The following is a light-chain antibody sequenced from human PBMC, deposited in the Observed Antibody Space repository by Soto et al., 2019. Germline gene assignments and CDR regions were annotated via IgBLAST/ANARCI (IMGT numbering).Light chain of an antibody. CDR1: SSDVGGYNY. J-gene: IGLJ1*01. V-gene: IGLV2-14*03. CDR3: SSYTSSNPRV. Sequence: QSALTQPASVSGSPGQSITISCTGTSSDVGGYNYVSWYQQHPGKAPKLMIYDVTNRPSGVSNRFSVSKSGNTASLTISGLQADDEADYYCSSYTSSNPRVFGSGTKLTVL. CDR2: DVT.